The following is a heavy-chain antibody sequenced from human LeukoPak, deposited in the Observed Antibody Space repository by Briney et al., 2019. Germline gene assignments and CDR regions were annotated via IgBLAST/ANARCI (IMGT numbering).Heavy chain of an antibody. Sequence: SETLSLTCAVSGGSISSGGYSWSWIRQPPGKGLEWIGYIYHSGSTYYNPSLKSRVTISVDRSKNQFSLKLSPVTAADTAVYYCARERSGYIDYWGQGTLVTVSS. J-gene: IGHJ4*02. CDR1: GGSISSGGYS. V-gene: IGHV4-30-2*01. CDR3: ARERSGYIDY. D-gene: IGHD3-3*01. CDR2: IYHSGST.